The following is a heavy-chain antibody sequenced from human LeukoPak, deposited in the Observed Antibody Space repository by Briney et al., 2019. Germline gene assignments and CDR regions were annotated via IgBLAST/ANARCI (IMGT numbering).Heavy chain of an antibody. D-gene: IGHD6-13*01. Sequence: SETLSLTCAVYGGSLSGYYWSWIRQPPGKGLEWIGEINHSGSTNYNPSLKSRVTISVDTSKNQFSLKLSSVTAADTAVYYCAREGQQLVRRALDYWGQGTLVTVSS. CDR3: AREGQQLVRRALDY. V-gene: IGHV4-34*01. CDR1: GGSLSGYY. J-gene: IGHJ4*02. CDR2: INHSGST.